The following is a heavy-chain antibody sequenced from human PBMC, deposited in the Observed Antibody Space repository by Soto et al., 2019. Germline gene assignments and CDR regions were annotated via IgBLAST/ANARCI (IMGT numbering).Heavy chain of an antibody. J-gene: IGHJ4*02. Sequence: ELQLVESGGGLVQPGGSLRLSCVVSGFSFSNYWMSWVRQAPGKGLGWVANIKQDGSETYYVDSVKGRFTISRDNAENSLYLQMTSLRGDDTAVYYCARGWATTAGTGDNWGQGTLVIVSS. V-gene: IGHV3-7*01. CDR2: IKQDGSET. CDR1: GFSFSNYW. CDR3: ARGWATTAGTGDN. D-gene: IGHD6-19*01.